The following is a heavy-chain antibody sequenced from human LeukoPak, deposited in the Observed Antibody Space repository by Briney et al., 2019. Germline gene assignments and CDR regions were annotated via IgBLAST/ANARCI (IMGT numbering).Heavy chain of an antibody. CDR2: INHSGST. Sequence: PSETLSLTCAVYGESFSGYYWSWIRQPPGKGLEWIGDINHSGSTNYNPSLKNRVTISVDTSKNQFSLNLNSVTAADTAVYYCARGGGRDFDYWGQGTLVTVSS. V-gene: IGHV4-34*01. J-gene: IGHJ4*02. CDR1: GESFSGYY. D-gene: IGHD2-15*01. CDR3: ARGGGRDFDY.